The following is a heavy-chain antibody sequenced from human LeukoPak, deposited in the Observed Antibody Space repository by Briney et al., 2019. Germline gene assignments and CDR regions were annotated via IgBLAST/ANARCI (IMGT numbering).Heavy chain of an antibody. CDR1: GGSVSSSNYY. V-gene: IGHV4-61*01. J-gene: IGHJ3*02. CDR2: IYYSGST. Sequence: SETLSLTCTVSGGSVSSSNYYWSWIRQPPGKGLEWIGYIYYSGSTNYNPSPKSRITISADTSKNQFSLKLSSVTAADTAVYYCARDSPQIFPHAFEIWGQGTMVTVSS. D-gene: IGHD3-9*01. CDR3: ARDSPQIFPHAFEI.